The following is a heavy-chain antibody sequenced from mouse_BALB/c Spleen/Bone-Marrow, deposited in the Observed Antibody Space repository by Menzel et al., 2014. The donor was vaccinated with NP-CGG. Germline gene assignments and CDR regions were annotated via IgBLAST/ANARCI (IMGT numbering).Heavy chain of an antibody. CDR3: ARGGAFAY. J-gene: IGHJ3*01. CDR1: GFDIKDTY. V-gene: IGHV14-3*02. CDR2: IDPANGNT. Sequence: VQLQQSGAELVKPGASVKLPCTASGFDIKDTYMHWVKQRPEQGLEWIGRIDPANGNTKYDPKFQGKATITADTSSNTAYLQLSSLTSEDTAVYYCARGGAFAYWGQGTLVTVSA.